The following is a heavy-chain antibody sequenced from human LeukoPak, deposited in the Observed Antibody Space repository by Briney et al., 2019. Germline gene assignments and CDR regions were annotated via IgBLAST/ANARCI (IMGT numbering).Heavy chain of an antibody. CDR1: GYTFTSYG. Sequence: ASVKVSCKASGYTFTSYGISWVRQAPGQGLEWMGWISAYNGNTNYAQKLQGRVTMTTDTSTSTAYMELRSLRSDDTAVYYCAGRQGVPAAVPGWLDPWGQGTLVTVSS. CDR3: AGRQGVPAAVPGWLDP. D-gene: IGHD2-2*01. CDR2: ISAYNGNT. J-gene: IGHJ5*02. V-gene: IGHV1-18*01.